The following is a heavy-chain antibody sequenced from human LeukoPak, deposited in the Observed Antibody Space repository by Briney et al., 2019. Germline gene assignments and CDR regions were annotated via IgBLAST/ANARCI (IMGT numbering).Heavy chain of an antibody. J-gene: IGHJ6*03. Sequence: ETLSLTCAVYGGSFSGYYWSWVRQAPGKGLEWVSIISSGSSAIFSADALKGRFTISRDNAKNSLYLQMNSLRAEDTAVYYCARESGYDYGDYEENYYYMDVWGKGTTVTVSS. CDR2: ISSGSSAI. V-gene: IGHV3-21*01. CDR3: ARESGYDYGDYEENYYYMDV. CDR1: GGSFSGYY. D-gene: IGHD4-17*01.